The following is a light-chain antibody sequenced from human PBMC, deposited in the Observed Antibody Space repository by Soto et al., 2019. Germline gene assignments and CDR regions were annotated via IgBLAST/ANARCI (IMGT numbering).Light chain of an antibody. CDR2: GAS. CDR3: RQYGSSPT. Sequence: EIGMTQSLAPLSVSPGKRATLSFRASQSVSSNLAWYQQKPGQAPRLLIYGASTRATGIPARFSVSGSGTEFTLPISRLEPEEFAVYYCRQYGSSPTFGQGTKVDI. CDR1: QSVSSN. J-gene: IGKJ1*01. V-gene: IGKV3-15*01.